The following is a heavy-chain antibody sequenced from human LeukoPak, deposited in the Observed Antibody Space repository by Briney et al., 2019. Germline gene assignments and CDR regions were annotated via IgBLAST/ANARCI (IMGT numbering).Heavy chain of an antibody. J-gene: IGHJ4*02. V-gene: IGHV3-11*05. CDR1: GFTFSDYY. CDR3: AREDWYSSSWYSDY. Sequence: GGSLRLSCAASGFTFSDYYMSWIRQAPGKRLEWVSDISSTSIYTNYADSVKGRFTISRDNAKNSLYLQMNSLRAEDTAVYYCAREDWYSSSWYSDYWGQGTLVTVSS. D-gene: IGHD6-13*01. CDR2: ISSTSIYT.